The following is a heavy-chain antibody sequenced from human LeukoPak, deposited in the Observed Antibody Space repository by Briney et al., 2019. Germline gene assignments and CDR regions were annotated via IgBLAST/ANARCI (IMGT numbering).Heavy chain of an antibody. D-gene: IGHD3-9*01. CDR3: ARVTGYMIEDYFDY. V-gene: IGHV4-34*01. CDR2: INHSGST. CDR1: GGSFSGYY. J-gene: IGHJ4*02. Sequence: SETLSLTCAVYGGSFSGYYWSWIRQPPGKGLEWIGEINHSGSTNYNPSLKSRVTISVDTSKNQFSLKLDSVTAADTAVYYCARVTGYMIEDYFDYWGQGTLVTVSS.